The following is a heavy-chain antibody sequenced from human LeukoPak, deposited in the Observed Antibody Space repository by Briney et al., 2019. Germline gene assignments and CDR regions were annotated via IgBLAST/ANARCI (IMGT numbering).Heavy chain of an antibody. CDR2: ISSSSSYI. Sequence: GGSLRLSCAASGFTSSSYSMNWVRQTPGKGLEWVSSISSSSSYIYYADSVKGRFTISRDNAKNSLYLQMNSLRAEDTAVYYCARDRSLDDFWSGYYTDAFDIWGQGTMVTVSS. D-gene: IGHD3-3*01. CDR1: GFTSSSYS. CDR3: ARDRSLDDFWSGYYTDAFDI. J-gene: IGHJ3*02. V-gene: IGHV3-21*01.